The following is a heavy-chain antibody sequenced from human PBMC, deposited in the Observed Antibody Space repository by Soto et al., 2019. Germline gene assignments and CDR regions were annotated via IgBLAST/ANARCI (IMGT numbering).Heavy chain of an antibody. CDR1: GFSVSTHV. V-gene: IGHV3-33*01. CDR2: LWYDGSRE. CDR3: ARVPRYDTWYFDY. D-gene: IGHD3-22*01. J-gene: IGHJ4*02. Sequence: QVQLVESGGGVVQPGRSLRLSCTASGFSVSTHVIHWVRQAPGKGLEWVAVLWYDGSREYYAESVKGRFTISRDNSKNTTYLQMNSLRAEDTAVYYCARVPRYDTWYFDYWGQGTLATVSS.